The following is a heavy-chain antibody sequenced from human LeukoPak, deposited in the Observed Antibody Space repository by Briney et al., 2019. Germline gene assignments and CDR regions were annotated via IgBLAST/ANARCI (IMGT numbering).Heavy chain of an antibody. J-gene: IGHJ5*02. Sequence: PGGSLRLSCAASGFTFSSYAMSWVRQAPGKGLEWVSAISGSGGSTYYADSVKGRFTISRDNSKNTLYLQMNSLRAEDTAVYYCASGGSVYYCDCCDPWGQGTLVTVSS. CDR1: GFTFSSYA. V-gene: IGHV3-23*01. CDR3: ASGGSVYYCDCCDP. CDR2: ISGSGGST. D-gene: IGHD3-22*01.